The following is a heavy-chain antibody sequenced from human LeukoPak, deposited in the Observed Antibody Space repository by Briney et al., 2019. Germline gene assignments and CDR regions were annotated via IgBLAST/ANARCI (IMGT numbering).Heavy chain of an antibody. J-gene: IGHJ4*02. D-gene: IGHD1-14*01. CDR1: GYIFTNYG. Sequence: ASVKVSCKASGYIFTNYGINWVRQAPGQGLEWMGWISASNGNTNYAQKFQGRVTMTTDTSTSTLYMEVRSLRSDDTAVYYCARDNGYKSVDYWGQGTLVTVSS. CDR2: ISASNGNT. CDR3: ARDNGYKSVDY. V-gene: IGHV1-18*01.